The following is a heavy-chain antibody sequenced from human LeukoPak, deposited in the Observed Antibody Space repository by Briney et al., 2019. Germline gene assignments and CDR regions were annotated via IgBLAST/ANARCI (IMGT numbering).Heavy chain of an antibody. CDR1: GFSLCSYS. CDR2: ISTDNSYR. CDR3: ARRLVLYYFDY. V-gene: IGHV3-21*01. Sequence: GGSLRLSCAASGFSLCSYSMNWIRQAPGKGLEWVSSISTDNSYRHYADSVKGGFTISRDNSKNTLYLQMHSLRAEDTAVYYCARRLVLYYFDYWGQGTLVTVSS. J-gene: IGHJ4*02. D-gene: IGHD3-9*01.